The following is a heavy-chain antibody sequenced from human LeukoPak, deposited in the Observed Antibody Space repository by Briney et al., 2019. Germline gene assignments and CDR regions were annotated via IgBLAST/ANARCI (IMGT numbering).Heavy chain of an antibody. CDR2: ISYDGSNK. V-gene: IGHV3-30*18. J-gene: IGHJ6*02. D-gene: IGHD1-1*01. Sequence: GGSLRLSCAASGFTFSSYGMHWVRQAPGKGLEWVAVISYDGSNKYYADSVKGRFTISRDNSKNTLYLQMNSLRAEDTAVYYCAKGARKSVNWNDGYYYYGMDVWGQGTTVTVSS. CDR1: GFTFSSYG. CDR3: AKGARKSVNWNDGYYYYGMDV.